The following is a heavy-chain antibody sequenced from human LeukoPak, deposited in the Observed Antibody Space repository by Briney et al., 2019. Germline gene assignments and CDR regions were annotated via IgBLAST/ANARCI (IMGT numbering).Heavy chain of an antibody. V-gene: IGHV3-7*01. CDR1: GFTFSNYW. D-gene: IGHD2-15*01. CDR3: ARDGSSFDY. J-gene: IGHJ4*02. Sequence: GGSLRLSCAASGFTFSNYWMSWVRQAPGKGREWVANIKEDGSEKYYVDSVKGRFTISRDNAKNSLYLQMNSLRAEDTAVYYCARDGSSFDYWGQGTLVTVSS. CDR2: IKEDGSEK.